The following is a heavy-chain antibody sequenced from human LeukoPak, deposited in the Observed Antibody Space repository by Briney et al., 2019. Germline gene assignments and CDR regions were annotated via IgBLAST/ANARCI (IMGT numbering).Heavy chain of an antibody. D-gene: IGHD3-22*01. V-gene: IGHV3-30*03. CDR3: ARARDSGDYPFDY. CDR1: GFTFSNYA. J-gene: IGHJ4*02. CDR2: ISYDGSTK. Sequence: PGGSLRLSCAASGFTFSNYAMHWVRQAPGKGLEWVAVISYDGSTKYYADSVKGRFTISRDNSKNTLYLQMNSLRAEDTAVYYCARARDSGDYPFDYWGQGTLVTVSS.